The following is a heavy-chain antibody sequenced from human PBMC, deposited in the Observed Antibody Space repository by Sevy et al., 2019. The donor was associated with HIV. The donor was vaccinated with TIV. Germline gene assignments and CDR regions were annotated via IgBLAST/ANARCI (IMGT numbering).Heavy chain of an antibody. CDR1: GFTFNNYD. CDR2: IPDDGNNI. J-gene: IGHJ4*02. CDR3: ARGGFSSSWSLGNYFDY. D-gene: IGHD6-13*01. V-gene: IGHV3-30*04. Sequence: GGSLRLSCATSGFTFNNYDLHWVRQAPGKGLEWVAVIPDDGNNIYYADSVKGRFTISRDNSKSTLFLQMNSLRAEDTAVYYCARGGFSSSWSLGNYFDYWGQGTLVTVSS.